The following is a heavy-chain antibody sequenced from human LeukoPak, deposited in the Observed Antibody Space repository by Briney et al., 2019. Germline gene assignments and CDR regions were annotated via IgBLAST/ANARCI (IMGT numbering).Heavy chain of an antibody. J-gene: IGHJ4*02. D-gene: IGHD5-12*01. CDR2: ISYDGSNK. Sequence: GGSLRLSCAASGFTFSSYAMHWVRQAPGKGLEWVAVISYDGSNKYYADSVKVRFTISRDNSKNTLYLQMNSLRAEDTAVYYCARDRHPYSGYDLFDYWGQGTLVTVSS. V-gene: IGHV3-30*04. CDR3: ARDRHPYSGYDLFDY. CDR1: GFTFSSYA.